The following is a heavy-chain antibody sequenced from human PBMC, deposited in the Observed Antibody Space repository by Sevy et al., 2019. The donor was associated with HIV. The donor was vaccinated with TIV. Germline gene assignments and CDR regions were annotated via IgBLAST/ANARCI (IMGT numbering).Heavy chain of an antibody. CDR2: ISGSGGST. CDR1: GFTFSSYA. J-gene: IGHJ3*02. V-gene: IGHV3-23*01. Sequence: GGSLRLSCAASGFTFSSYAMSWVRQAPGKGLEWVSAISGSGGSTYYADSVKGRFTISRDNSKNTLYQQMNSLRAEDTAVYYCAKENYYDSSGYYYPTDDAFDIWGQGTMVTVSS. D-gene: IGHD3-22*01. CDR3: AKENYYDSSGYYYPTDDAFDI.